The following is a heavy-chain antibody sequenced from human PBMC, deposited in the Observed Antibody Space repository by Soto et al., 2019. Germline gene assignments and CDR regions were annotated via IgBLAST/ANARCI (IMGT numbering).Heavy chain of an antibody. V-gene: IGHV1-2*02. CDR1: GYTFTGYY. D-gene: IGHD5-12*01. CDR3: ARDVEMATTGDY. CDR2: INPNSGGT. Sequence: ASAKVSCKASGYTFTGYYMHWVRQAPGQGLEWMGWINPNSGGTNYAQKFQGRVTMTRDTSISTAYMELSRLRSDDTAVYYCARDVEMATTGDYWGQGTLVTVSS. J-gene: IGHJ4*02.